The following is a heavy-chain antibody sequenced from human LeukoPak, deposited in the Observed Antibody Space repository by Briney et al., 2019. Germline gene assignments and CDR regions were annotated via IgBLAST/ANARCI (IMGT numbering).Heavy chain of an antibody. J-gene: IGHJ4*02. D-gene: IGHD3-22*01. Sequence: ASVKVSCKASGGTFSSYGISWVRQAPGQGLEWMGWISAYNGNTNYAQKLQGRVTMTTDTSTSTAYMELRSLRSDDTAVYYCARASRYYDSSGYYPKPNLDYWGQGTLVTVSS. CDR1: GGTFSSYG. CDR2: ISAYNGNT. CDR3: ARASRYYDSSGYYPKPNLDY. V-gene: IGHV1-18*01.